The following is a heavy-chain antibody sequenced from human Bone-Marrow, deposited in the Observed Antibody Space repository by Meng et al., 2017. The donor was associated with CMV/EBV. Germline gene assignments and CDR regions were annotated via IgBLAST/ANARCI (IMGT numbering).Heavy chain of an antibody. CDR3: ARDGGMVRGVRSYYYYYGMDV. Sequence: GESLKISCAVSGFTFSNYWMSWVRQAPGKGLEWVANIKQDGSEKYYVDSVKGRFTISRDNAKNSLYLQMNNLRAEDTAVYYCARDGGMVRGVRSYYYYYGMDVWGQGTTVTVSS. J-gene: IGHJ6*02. CDR1: GFTFSNYW. CDR2: IKQDGSEK. V-gene: IGHV3-7*01. D-gene: IGHD3-10*01.